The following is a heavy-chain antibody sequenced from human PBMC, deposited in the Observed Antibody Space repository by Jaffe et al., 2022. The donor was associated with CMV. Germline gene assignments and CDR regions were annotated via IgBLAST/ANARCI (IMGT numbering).Heavy chain of an antibody. CDR1: GFTFSSYW. V-gene: IGHV3-7*01. J-gene: IGHJ6*02. Sequence: EVQLVESGGGLVQPGGSLRLSCAASGFTFSSYWMTWVRQAPGKGLEWVANIQQDGSEKYFVDSVKGRFTISRDNAKNSLYLQMSRLRAEDTALYFCARGGSGWKFYGTDVWGQGTTVTVSS. CDR3: ARGGSGWKFYGTDV. CDR2: IQQDGSEK. D-gene: IGHD6-19*01.